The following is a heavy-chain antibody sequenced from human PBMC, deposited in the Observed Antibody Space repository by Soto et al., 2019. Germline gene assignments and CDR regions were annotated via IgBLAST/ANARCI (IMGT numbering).Heavy chain of an antibody. CDR2: IYYSGST. CDR3: ARRGYCSSTSCYYYYYMDV. CDR1: GGSISSSSYY. D-gene: IGHD2-2*01. J-gene: IGHJ6*03. Sequence: PSETLSLTCTVSGGSISSSSYYWGWIRQPPGKGLEWIGSIYYSGSTYYNPSLKSRVTISVDTSKNQFSLKLSSVTAADTAVYYCARRGYCSSTSCYYYYYMDVWGKGTTVTVSS. V-gene: IGHV4-39*01.